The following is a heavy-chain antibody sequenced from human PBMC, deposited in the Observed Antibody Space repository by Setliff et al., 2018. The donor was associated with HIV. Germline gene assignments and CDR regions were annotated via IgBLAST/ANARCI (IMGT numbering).Heavy chain of an antibody. CDR1: GYTFTNSW. CDR3: ARRPVSDTFDV. CDR2: IYPGDSDT. V-gene: IGHV5-51*01. Sequence: GESLKISCKGSGYTFTNSWIGWVRQMPGKGLEWMGIIYPGDSDTKYSQSFEGQVAISADKSVNTAYLEWSSLKASDTAMYYCARRPVSDTFDVWGQGTMVTVSS. J-gene: IGHJ3*01.